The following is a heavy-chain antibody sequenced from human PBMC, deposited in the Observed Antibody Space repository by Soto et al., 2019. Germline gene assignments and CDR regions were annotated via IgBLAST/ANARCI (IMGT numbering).Heavy chain of an antibody. Sequence: GGSLRLSCAASGFTFSSYSMNWVRQAPGKGLEWVSSISSSSSYIYYADSVKGRFTISRDNAKNSLYLQMNSLRAEDTAVYYCARTYSSSWYEAGDAFDIWGQGTMVTV. CDR1: GFTFSSYS. J-gene: IGHJ3*02. CDR3: ARTYSSSWYEAGDAFDI. V-gene: IGHV3-21*01. D-gene: IGHD6-13*01. CDR2: ISSSSSYI.